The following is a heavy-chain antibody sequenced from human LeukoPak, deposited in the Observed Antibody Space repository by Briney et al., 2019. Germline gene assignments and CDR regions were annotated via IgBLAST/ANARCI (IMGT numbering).Heavy chain of an antibody. V-gene: IGHV3-7*01. D-gene: IGHD4-11*01. J-gene: IGHJ4*02. Sequence: GGSLRLSCAASGFTFSNYWMSWVRQAPGKGLEWVANIREDGSEKYYVDSVKGQFTISRDNAKNSLFLQMDSLRAEDTAVYYCARNFDYSNEYYFDYWGQGTLVTVSS. CDR1: GFTFSNYW. CDR2: IREDGSEK. CDR3: ARNFDYSNEYYFDY.